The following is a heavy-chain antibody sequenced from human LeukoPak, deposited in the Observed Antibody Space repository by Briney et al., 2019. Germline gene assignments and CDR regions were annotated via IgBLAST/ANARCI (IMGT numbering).Heavy chain of an antibody. Sequence: GGSLRLSCAASGFTFSDYYMSWIRQAPGKGLEWVSYISSSGSTIYYADSVKGRFTISRDNAKNSLYLQMNSLRAEDTAVYYCARDGRVGTTYVYYNGMDVWGQGTTVTVSS. J-gene: IGHJ6*02. CDR2: ISSSGSTI. D-gene: IGHD1-1*01. CDR1: GFTFSDYY. CDR3: ARDGRVGTTYVYYNGMDV. V-gene: IGHV3-11*01.